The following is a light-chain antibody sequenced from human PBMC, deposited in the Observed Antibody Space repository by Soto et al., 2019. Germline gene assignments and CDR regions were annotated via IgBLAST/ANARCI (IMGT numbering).Light chain of an antibody. Sequence: EIVMTQSPATLSVSPGERATLSCRASQIIANRLAWYQQKPGQAPRLLVYGAFNRATGIPTRFSGSGFATDFTLTITSLQSEDSAIYYCQQYFNWPPQYTFGQGTKLDIK. V-gene: IGKV3-15*01. CDR3: QQYFNWPPQYT. CDR1: QIIANR. J-gene: IGKJ2*01. CDR2: GAF.